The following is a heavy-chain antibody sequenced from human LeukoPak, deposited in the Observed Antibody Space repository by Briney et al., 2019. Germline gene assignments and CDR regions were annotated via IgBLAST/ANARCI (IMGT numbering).Heavy chain of an antibody. Sequence: GGSLRLSCAASGFTFSSYWLHWVRQAPGKGLEWVSRITSDGSTTSYADSVKGRFTISRDNARNTLYLQMNSLRAEDTAVYYCARDRSGSQYYIDVWGKGATVTVSS. J-gene: IGHJ6*03. V-gene: IGHV3-74*01. CDR1: GFTFSSYW. CDR2: ITSDGSTT. D-gene: IGHD1-26*01. CDR3: ARDRSGSQYYIDV.